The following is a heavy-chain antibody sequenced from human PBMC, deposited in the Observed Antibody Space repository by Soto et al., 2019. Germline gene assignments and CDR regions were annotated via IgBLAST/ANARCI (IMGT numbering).Heavy chain of an antibody. D-gene: IGHD6-25*01. CDR2: FIPCFGTA. CDR1: GGTFSSYA. CDR3: ARSGYYYGMDV. J-gene: IGHJ6*02. Sequence: QVQLVQSGAEVKPPGSSVKVSCKASGGTFSSYAISWVRQAPGQGLEWMGGFIPCFGTANYVQKFQCRVTINADKTTSTAYMELSSMRSEDTAVYYCARSGYYYGMDVCGQGTTVTVSS. V-gene: IGHV1-69*06.